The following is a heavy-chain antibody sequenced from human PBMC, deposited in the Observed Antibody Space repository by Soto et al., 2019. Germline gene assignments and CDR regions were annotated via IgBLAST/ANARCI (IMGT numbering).Heavy chain of an antibody. V-gene: IGHV1-69*04. CDR2: IIPILGIA. CDR1: GGTFSSYT. CDR3: ARDPSGTGTTSN. Sequence: XVKVSCKASGGTFSSYTISWVRQAPGQGLEWMGRIIPILGIANYAQKFQGRATITADKSTSTAYMELSSLRSEDTAVYYCARDPSGTGTTSNWGQGTLVTVSS. D-gene: IGHD1-7*01. J-gene: IGHJ4*02.